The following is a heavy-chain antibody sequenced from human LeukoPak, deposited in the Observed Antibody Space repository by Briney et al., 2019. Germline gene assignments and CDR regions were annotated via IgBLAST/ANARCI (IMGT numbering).Heavy chain of an antibody. CDR2: ISTTTYT. CDR1: GFTFSSYS. Sequence: GGSLRLSCAASGFTFSSYSMHWVRQAPGKGLEWVSSISTTTYTYYADSVKGRFTISRDNAKNSLYLQMDSLRAEDTAVYYCARGEYDDSIGFYHFDTGAREPWSPSPQ. D-gene: IGHD3-22*01. V-gene: IGHV3-21*01. J-gene: IGHJ4*02. CDR3: ARGEYDDSIGFYHFDT.